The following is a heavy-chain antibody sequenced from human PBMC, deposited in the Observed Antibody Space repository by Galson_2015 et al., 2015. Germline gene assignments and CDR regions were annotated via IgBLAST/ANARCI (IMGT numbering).Heavy chain of an antibody. J-gene: IGHJ2*01. CDR3: TRGAPQYWYFDL. CDR1: GFTFSDFW. V-gene: IGHV3-7*05. Sequence: SLRLSCAVSGFTFSDFWMNWVRQAPEKGLEWVASINQYGSEIHYVDSVKGRFTISRDNAKSSLFLQMNSLRAEDTAVYYCTRGAPQYWYFDLWGRGTLVTVSS. CDR2: INQYGSEI.